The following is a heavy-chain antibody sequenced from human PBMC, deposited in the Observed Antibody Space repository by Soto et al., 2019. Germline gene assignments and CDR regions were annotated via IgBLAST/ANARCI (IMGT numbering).Heavy chain of an antibody. D-gene: IGHD6-13*01. CDR1: GYTFTSYD. J-gene: IGHJ5*02. Sequence: QVQLVQSGAEVKKPGASVKVSCKASGYTFTSYDINWVRQATGQGLEWMGWMNPNSGNTGYAQKFQGRVTMTRNTSISPAYMDLSSLRSEDTAVYYCARERSAAGTGRFDPWGQGTLVTVSS. CDR3: ARERSAAGTGRFDP. CDR2: MNPNSGNT. V-gene: IGHV1-8*01.